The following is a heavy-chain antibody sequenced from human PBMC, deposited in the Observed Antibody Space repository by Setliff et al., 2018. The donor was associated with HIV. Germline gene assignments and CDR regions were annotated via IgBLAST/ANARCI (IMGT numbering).Heavy chain of an antibody. CDR1: EFTFSSYA. CDR2: IWYDGSIE. Sequence: GGSLRLSCAASEFTFSSYAMHWVRQAAGKGLEWVAVIWYDGSIEYYIDSVKGRFTISRDNSKNTLYLQMNSLRAEDTAVYYCAKSSNYYDSSGLHYFDYWGQGTLVTVSS. CDR3: AKSSNYYDSSGLHYFDY. D-gene: IGHD3-22*01. J-gene: IGHJ4*02. V-gene: IGHV3-33*08.